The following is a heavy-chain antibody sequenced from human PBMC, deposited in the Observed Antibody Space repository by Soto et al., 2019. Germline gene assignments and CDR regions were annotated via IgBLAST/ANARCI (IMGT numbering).Heavy chain of an antibody. Sequence: PGESLKISCKGSGYSFTSYWIGWVRQMPGKGLEWMGIIYPGDSDTRYSPSFQGQVTISADKSISTAYLQWSSLKASDTAMYYCARPHKYGSGSYFEGWFDPWGQGTLVTVSS. D-gene: IGHD3-10*01. J-gene: IGHJ5*02. V-gene: IGHV5-51*01. CDR1: GYSFTSYW. CDR2: IYPGDSDT. CDR3: ARPHKYGSGSYFEGWFDP.